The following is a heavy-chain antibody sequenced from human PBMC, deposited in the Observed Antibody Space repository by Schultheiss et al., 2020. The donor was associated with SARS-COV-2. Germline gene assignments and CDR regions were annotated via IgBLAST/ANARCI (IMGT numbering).Heavy chain of an antibody. Sequence: SETLSLTCTVSGGSISSGDYYWSWIRQPPGKGLEWIGYIYYSGSTYYNPSLKSRVTLSVDRSKNQFSLNLSSVTAADTAVYYCARDVVVVAATDGSSGYYYGMDVWGQGTTVTVSS. CDR1: GGSISSGDYY. CDR3: ARDVVVVAATDGSSGYYYGMDV. V-gene: IGHV4-30-4*02. CDR2: IYYSGST. J-gene: IGHJ6*02. D-gene: IGHD2-15*01.